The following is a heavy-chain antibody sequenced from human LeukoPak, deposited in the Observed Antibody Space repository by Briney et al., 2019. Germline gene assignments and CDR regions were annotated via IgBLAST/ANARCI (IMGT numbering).Heavy chain of an antibody. CDR3: ARLGIAVAGQFDY. D-gene: IGHD6-19*01. CDR1: GFTFSSYA. CDR2: ISYDGSNK. Sequence: PGRSLRLSCAASGFTFSSYAMPWVRQAPGKGLEWVAVISYDGSNKYYADSVKGRFTISRDNSKNTLYLQMNSLRAEDTAVYYCARLGIAVAGQFDYWGQGTLVTVSS. V-gene: IGHV3-30*04. J-gene: IGHJ4*02.